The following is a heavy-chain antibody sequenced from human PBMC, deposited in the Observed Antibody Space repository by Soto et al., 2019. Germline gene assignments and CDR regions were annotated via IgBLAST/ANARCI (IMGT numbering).Heavy chain of an antibody. V-gene: IGHV3-7*03. CDR1: GFTLNTYW. CDR2: INQDGSDK. J-gene: IGHJ4*02. CDR3: ARGAIIAAGIFDF. D-gene: IGHD6-13*01. Sequence: GGSLRLSCAAPGFTLNTYWMNWVRQAPGKGLEWVANINQDGSDKKYVDSVKGRFTISRDNAKNSLYLQMNSLRAEDTAVYYCARGAIIAAGIFDFWGQGTLVTVSS.